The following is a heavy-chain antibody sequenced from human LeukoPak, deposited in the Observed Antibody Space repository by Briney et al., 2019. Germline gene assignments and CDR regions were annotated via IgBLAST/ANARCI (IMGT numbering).Heavy chain of an antibody. CDR2: VYSSGST. CDR1: GDSISGGTYY. D-gene: IGHD5-18*01. V-gene: IGHV4-61*02. Sequence: SETLSLTCTVSGDSISGGTYYSSWIRQPAGKGLEWIGRVYSSGSTNYNPSLKRRVTMSLDTPKNQFSPKLSSVIAADTAVYYCARGGYNYGFVWGQGTLVTVSS. J-gene: IGHJ4*02. CDR3: ARGGYNYGFV.